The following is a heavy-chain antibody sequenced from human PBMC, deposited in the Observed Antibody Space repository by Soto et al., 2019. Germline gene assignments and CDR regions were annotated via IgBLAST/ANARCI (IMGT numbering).Heavy chain of an antibody. V-gene: IGHV4-34*01. D-gene: IGHD5-18*01. CDR1: GGSFSCYY. Sequence: SETLSLTCAVYGGSFSCYYWSWIRQPPGKGLEWIGEINHSGSTNYNPSLKSRVTISVDTSKNQFSLKLSSVTAADTAVYYCARGGPRGYSYGQGDYYYYGMDVWGQGTTVTVSS. CDR2: INHSGST. CDR3: ARGGPRGYSYGQGDYYYYGMDV. J-gene: IGHJ6*02.